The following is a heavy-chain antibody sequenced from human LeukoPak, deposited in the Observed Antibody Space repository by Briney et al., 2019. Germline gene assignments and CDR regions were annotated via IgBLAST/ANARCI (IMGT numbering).Heavy chain of an antibody. Sequence: QPGRSLRLSCAASGFTFSSYGMHWVRQAPGKGLEWVAVISYDGSNKYYADSVKGRFTISRNNSKNTLYLQMNSLRAEDTAVYYCAKSHCSSTSCYSYYYYYGMDVWGQGTTVTVSS. D-gene: IGHD2-2*02. CDR3: AKSHCSSTSCYSYYYYYGMDV. J-gene: IGHJ6*02. CDR1: GFTFSSYG. CDR2: ISYDGSNK. V-gene: IGHV3-30*18.